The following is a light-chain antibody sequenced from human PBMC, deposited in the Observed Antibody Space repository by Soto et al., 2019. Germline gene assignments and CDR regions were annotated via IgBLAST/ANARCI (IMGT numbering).Light chain of an antibody. CDR2: YDD. J-gene: IGLJ3*02. V-gene: IGLV1-36*01. Sequence: QLVLTQPPSVSEAPRQRVTISCSGGSSNIGNNAVNWYQQVPRKAPKLLIYYDDLVASGVSDRFSGSKSDTSASLAISGLQSEDEAVYYCAAWDDSLNGWVFGGGTKLTVL. CDR1: SSNIGNNA. CDR3: AAWDDSLNGWV.